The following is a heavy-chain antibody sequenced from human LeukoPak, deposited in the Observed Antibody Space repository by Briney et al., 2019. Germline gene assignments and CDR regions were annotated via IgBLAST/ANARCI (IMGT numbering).Heavy chain of an antibody. CDR3: ARLAQYYDILTGYSY. V-gene: IGHV4-59*04. CDR1: GGSISSYY. J-gene: IGHJ4*02. D-gene: IGHD3-9*01. CDR2: IYYSGST. Sequence: PSETLSLTCTVSGGSISSYYWSWIRQPPGKGLEWIGYIYYSGSTYYNPSLKSRVTISVDTSKNQFSLKLSSVTAADTAVYYCARLAQYYDILTGYSYWGQGTLVTVSS.